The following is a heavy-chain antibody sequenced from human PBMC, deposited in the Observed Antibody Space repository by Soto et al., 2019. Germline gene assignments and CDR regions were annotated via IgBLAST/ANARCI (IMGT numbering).Heavy chain of an antibody. CDR3: ATYSSGWYVGFDY. Sequence: SETLSLTCTVSGGSISSYYWSWIRQPPGKGLEWIGYIYYSGSTNYNPSLKSRVTISVDTSKNQFSLKLSSVTAADTAVYYCATYSSGWYVGFDYWGQGTLVTVSS. CDR2: IYYSGST. CDR1: GGSISSYY. D-gene: IGHD6-19*01. V-gene: IGHV4-59*08. J-gene: IGHJ4*02.